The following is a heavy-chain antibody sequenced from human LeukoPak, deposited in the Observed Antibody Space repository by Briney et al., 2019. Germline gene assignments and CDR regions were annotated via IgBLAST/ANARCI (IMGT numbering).Heavy chain of an antibody. V-gene: IGHV6-1*01. CDR3: ARTSGWAANYYYYYMDV. D-gene: IGHD6-19*01. CDR2: TYYRSKWYN. CDR1: GDSFSSNSAA. Sequence: SQTLSLTCAISGDSFSSNSAAWNWLRQSPSRGLEWLGRTYYRSKWYNDYAVSVKSRITINPDTSKNQFSLQLNSVTPEDTAVYYCARTSGWAANYYYYYMDVWDKGTTVTISS. J-gene: IGHJ6*03.